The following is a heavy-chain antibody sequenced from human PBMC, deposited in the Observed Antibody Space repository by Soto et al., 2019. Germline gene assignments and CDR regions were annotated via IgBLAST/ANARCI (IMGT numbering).Heavy chain of an antibody. CDR2: ITNDGSET. D-gene: IGHD2-15*01. CDR3: VRAAGGLDY. Sequence: GGSLRLSCAASGFTFSSHWMHWVRQAPWKGLVWVSHITNDGSETSYADSVKGRFTISRDNAKNTLYLQVNSLTAEDTAVYYCVRAAGGLDYWGQGTVVTVSS. CDR1: GFTFSSHW. V-gene: IGHV3-74*01. J-gene: IGHJ4*02.